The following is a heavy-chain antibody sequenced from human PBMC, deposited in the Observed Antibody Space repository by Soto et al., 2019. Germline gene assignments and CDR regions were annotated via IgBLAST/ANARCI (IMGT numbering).Heavy chain of an antibody. Sequence: QMHLVQSGPEVKRPGTSLKVSCKASGFTFSSSAVQWVRQARGQPLEWIGWIVLGNGNTNYAQKFQQRVTITRDMSTSTAYMEVRSLTYEDTAVYYCATRIGNIGFYWLDTWGQGTLVTVSS. CDR1: GFTFSSSA. CDR3: ATRIGNIGFYWLDT. V-gene: IGHV1-58*01. CDR2: IVLGNGNT. J-gene: IGHJ5*02. D-gene: IGHD2-15*01.